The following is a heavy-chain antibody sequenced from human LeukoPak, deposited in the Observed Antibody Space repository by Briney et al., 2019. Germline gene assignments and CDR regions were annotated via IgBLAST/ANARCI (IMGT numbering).Heavy chain of an antibody. CDR3: ARLDIAARPRHYYYYYMDV. CDR1: NGSFSGYY. CDR2: INHRGST. Sequence: SETLSLTCAVYNGSFSGYYWSWIRQPPGKGLEWIGEINHRGSTNNNLSLKSRVTISVDTSKNQFSLKLTSVTAADTAVYYCARLDIAARPRHYYYYYMDVWGKGTTVTVSS. V-gene: IGHV4-34*01. J-gene: IGHJ6*03. D-gene: IGHD6-6*01.